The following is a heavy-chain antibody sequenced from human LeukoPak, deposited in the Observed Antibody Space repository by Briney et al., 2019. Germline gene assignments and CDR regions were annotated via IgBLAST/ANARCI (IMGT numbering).Heavy chain of an antibody. D-gene: IGHD3-22*01. CDR2: ISYDGSSK. V-gene: IGHV3-30*18. CDR3: AKDSGSSGYPRGFDY. J-gene: IGHJ4*02. Sequence: GGSLRLSCAATGFTFNDYGMHWVRQAPGKGLEWVAVISYDGSSKYYADSVKGRFTISRDNSKNTLYLQMNSLRAEDTAVYYCAKDSGSSGYPRGFDYWGQGTLVTVSS. CDR1: GFTFNDYG.